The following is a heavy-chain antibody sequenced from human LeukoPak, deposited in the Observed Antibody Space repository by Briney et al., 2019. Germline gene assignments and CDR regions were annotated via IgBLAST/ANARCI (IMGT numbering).Heavy chain of an antibody. Sequence: ASVKVSCKASGYTFTSYGISWVRQAPGQGLEWMGWISAYNGNTNYAQKLRGRVTMTTDTSTSTAYMELRSLRSDDTAVYYCARSNGIAAAGTETPLYYWGQGTLVTVSS. D-gene: IGHD6-13*01. V-gene: IGHV1-18*01. CDR3: ARSNGIAAAGTETPLYY. J-gene: IGHJ4*02. CDR2: ISAYNGNT. CDR1: GYTFTSYG.